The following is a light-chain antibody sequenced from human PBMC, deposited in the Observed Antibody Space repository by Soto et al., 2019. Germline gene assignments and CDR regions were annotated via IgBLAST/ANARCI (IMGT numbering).Light chain of an antibody. CDR2: EVS. V-gene: IGLV2-14*01. CDR3: SSYTSSSTL. CDR1: SSDVGGYNY. Sequence: QSALTQPASVSGSPGQSITISCTGTSSDVGGYNYVSWYQQYAGKAPKLMLYEVSNRPSGVSHGFSGSKSGNTASLTISGLQAEDEADYYCSSYTSSSTLFGGGTKLTV. J-gene: IGLJ2*01.